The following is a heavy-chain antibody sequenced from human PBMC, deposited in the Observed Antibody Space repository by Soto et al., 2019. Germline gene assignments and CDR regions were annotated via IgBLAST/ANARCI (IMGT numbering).Heavy chain of an antibody. CDR1: GGSISSGGYY. J-gene: IGHJ6*03. Sequence: QVQLQESGPGLVKPSQTLSLTCTVSGGSISSGGYYWSWIRQHPGKGLEWIGYIYYSGSTYYNPSLKSRVTISVDTSKNQFSLKLSSVTAADTAVYYCARDHFSTFYYYYYMDVWGKGTTVTVSS. V-gene: IGHV4-31*03. CDR2: IYYSGST. CDR3: ARDHFSTFYYYYYMDV.